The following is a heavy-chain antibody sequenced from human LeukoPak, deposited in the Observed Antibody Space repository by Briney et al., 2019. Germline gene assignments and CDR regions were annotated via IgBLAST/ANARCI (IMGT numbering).Heavy chain of an antibody. CDR3: PRAYCSSTRCSYYFDS. CDR1: GFTFDSYG. CDR2: ISSSSTYI. D-gene: IGHD2-2*01. Sequence: NPGGSLRLSCAASGFTFDSYGMNWVRQAPGKGLEWISSISSSSTYIYYADSVKGRFTISRDNAKNSLYLQMNSLTAEDTAVYYCPRAYCSSTRCSYYFDSWGQGTLVTVSS. V-gene: IGHV3-21*01. J-gene: IGHJ4*02.